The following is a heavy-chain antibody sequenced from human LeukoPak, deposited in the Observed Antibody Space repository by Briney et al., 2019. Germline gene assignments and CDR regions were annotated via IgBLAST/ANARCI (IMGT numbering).Heavy chain of an antibody. CDR3: ARDYGGSSPFDY. D-gene: IGHD4-23*01. J-gene: IGHJ4*02. V-gene: IGHV3-7*01. CDR1: GFTFSKYW. Sequence: PGGSLRLSCAASGFTFSKYWMTWVRQAPGKGLEWVANMNQDGSGKYYVDSVKGRFAISRDNAKNSLYLQMNSLRAEDTAVYYCARDYGGSSPFDYWGQGTLVTVSS. CDR2: MNQDGSGK.